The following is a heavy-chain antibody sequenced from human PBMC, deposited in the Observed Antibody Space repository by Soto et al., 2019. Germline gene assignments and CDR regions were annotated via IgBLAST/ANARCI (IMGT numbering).Heavy chain of an antibody. J-gene: IGHJ5*02. V-gene: IGHV1-2*04. D-gene: IGHD3-10*01. CDR1: GYTFTGYY. CDR3: ARGGSPRFGELLYGWFDP. CDR2: INPNSGGT. Sequence: ASVKFSCKASGYTFTGYYMHWVRQAPGQGLEWMGWINPNSGGTNYAQKFQGWVTMTRDTSISTAYMELSRLRSDDTAVYYCARGGSPRFGELLYGWFDPWGQGTLVTVSS.